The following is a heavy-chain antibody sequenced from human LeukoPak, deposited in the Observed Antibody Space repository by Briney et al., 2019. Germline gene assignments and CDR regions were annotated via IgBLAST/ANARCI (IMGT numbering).Heavy chain of an antibody. J-gene: IGHJ4*02. CDR3: AKCSGYNGIWDYFDY. D-gene: IGHD2-8*01. V-gene: IGHV3-30*02. CDR2: ILFEGSNK. CDR1: GLTFNNYG. Sequence: PGGSLRLSCAASGLTFNNYGMHWVRQAPGKGLEWVAFILFEGSNKYYADSVKGRFTISRDNSTNSLYLQMNRLRAEDTSVYYCAKCSGYNGIWDYFDYWGQGTLVTVSS.